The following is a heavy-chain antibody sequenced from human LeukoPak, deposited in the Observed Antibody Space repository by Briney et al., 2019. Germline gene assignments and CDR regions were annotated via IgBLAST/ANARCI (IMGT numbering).Heavy chain of an antibody. CDR2: IDPNSGGT. CDR3: ARDRGSSSSLGWFDP. J-gene: IGHJ5*02. CDR1: GYTFTGYY. Sequence: ASVKVSCKASGYTFTGYYMHWVRQAPGQGLEWMGRIDPNSGGTNYAQKFQGRVTMTRDTSISTAYMELSRLRSDDTAVYYCARDRGSSSSLGWFDPWGQGTLVTVSS. D-gene: IGHD6-6*01. V-gene: IGHV1-2*06.